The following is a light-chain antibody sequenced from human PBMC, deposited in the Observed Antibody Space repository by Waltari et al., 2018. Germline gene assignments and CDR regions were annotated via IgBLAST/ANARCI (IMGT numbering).Light chain of an antibody. Sequence: QSALTQPRSVSGSPGQSVTISCTGTSSDVGGYDYVSWYQQHPGKAPKLMICDVTKRPAGVPDRFSGSKSGNTASLTISGLQAEDEADYYGCSYAGSYTHVVFGGGTKLTVL. J-gene: IGLJ2*01. CDR2: DVT. V-gene: IGLV2-11*01. CDR1: SSDVGGYDY. CDR3: CSYAGSYTHVV.